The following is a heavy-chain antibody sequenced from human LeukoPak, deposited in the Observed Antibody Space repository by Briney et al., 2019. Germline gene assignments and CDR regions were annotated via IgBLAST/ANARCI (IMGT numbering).Heavy chain of an antibody. D-gene: IGHD6-19*01. J-gene: IGHJ4*02. CDR2: IYYSGST. V-gene: IGHV4-39*01. CDR3: ARHSNSATSSGWYEAPYYFDY. Sequence: KSSETLSLTCTVSGGSISSSSYYWGWIRQPPGKGLEWIGSIYYSGSTYYNPSLKSRVTISVDTSKNQFSLKLSSVTAADTAVYPCARHSNSATSSGWYEAPYYFDYWGQGTLVTVSS. CDR1: GGSISSSSYY.